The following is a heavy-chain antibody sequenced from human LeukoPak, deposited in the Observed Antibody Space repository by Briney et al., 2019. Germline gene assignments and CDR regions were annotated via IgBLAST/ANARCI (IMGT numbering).Heavy chain of an antibody. D-gene: IGHD2-2*02. CDR2: INPNSGST. V-gene: IGHV1-2*02. CDR3: ARNNCSSTSCYTESGNAFDI. Sequence: ASVKVSCKASGYTFTGYYMHWVRQAPGQGLEWMGWINPNSGSTNYAQKFQGRVTMTRDTSISTAYMELSRLRSDDTAVYYCARNNCSSTSCYTESGNAFDIWGQGTMVTVSS. CDR1: GYTFTGYY. J-gene: IGHJ3*02.